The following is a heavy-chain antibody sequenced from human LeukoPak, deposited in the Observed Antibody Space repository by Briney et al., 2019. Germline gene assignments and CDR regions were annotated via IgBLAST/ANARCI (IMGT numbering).Heavy chain of an antibody. Sequence: APVTVSFTASGYTFTDYGITWVRHAPGQGHEWMGWVSAYSGNTNYGQKFQGRVTMTTDTSTTTAYMELRSLRSDDTALYLCARGSLSGYEGAMDVWGQGTTVTVSS. CDR2: VSAYSGNT. CDR3: ARGSLSGYEGAMDV. V-gene: IGHV1-18*01. D-gene: IGHD5-12*01. CDR1: GYTFTDYG. J-gene: IGHJ6*02.